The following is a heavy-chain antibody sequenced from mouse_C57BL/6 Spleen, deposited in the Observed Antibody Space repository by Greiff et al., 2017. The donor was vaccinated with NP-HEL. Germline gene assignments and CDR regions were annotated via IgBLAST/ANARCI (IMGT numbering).Heavy chain of an antibody. CDR1: GYSFTDYN. CDR2: INPNYGTT. D-gene: IGHD1-1*01. V-gene: IGHV1-39*01. J-gene: IGHJ4*01. Sequence: VQLQQSGPELVKPGASVKISCKASGYSFTDYNMNWVKQSNGKSLEWIGVINPNYGTTRYNQKFKGKATLTVDQSSSTAYMQLNSLTSEDSAVYYCARGGYYGSFYAMDYWGQGTSVTVSS. CDR3: ARGGYYGSFYAMDY.